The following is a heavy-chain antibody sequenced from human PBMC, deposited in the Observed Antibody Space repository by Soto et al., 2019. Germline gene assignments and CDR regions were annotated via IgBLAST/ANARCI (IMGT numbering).Heavy chain of an antibody. Sequence: QVQLVQSGAEVKKPGASVKVSCKASGYTFTSYGISWVRQAPGQGLEWMGWISAYNGYTNYAQKLQGRVTMTTDTXXSIAYMELRSLRSDDTAVYYCARVKSSGWFNWFDPWGQGTLVTVSS. D-gene: IGHD6-19*01. CDR3: ARVKSSGWFNWFDP. J-gene: IGHJ5*02. CDR2: ISAYNGYT. V-gene: IGHV1-18*01. CDR1: GYTFTSYG.